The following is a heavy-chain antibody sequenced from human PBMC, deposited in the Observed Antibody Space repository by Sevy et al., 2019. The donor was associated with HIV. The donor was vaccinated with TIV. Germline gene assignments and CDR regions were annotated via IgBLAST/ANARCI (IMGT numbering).Heavy chain of an antibody. Sequence: GGSLRLSCAASGFTFDDYAMHWVRQAPGKGLEWVSGIGWNSDIIAYADSVMGRFTISRDNAKNSLYLQMDSLRPEDTALYYCAKDMDPRYIYYYMDVWGEGTTVTVSS. J-gene: IGHJ6*03. V-gene: IGHV3-9*01. D-gene: IGHD1-26*01. CDR1: GFTFDDYA. CDR3: AKDMDPRYIYYYMDV. CDR2: IGWNSDII.